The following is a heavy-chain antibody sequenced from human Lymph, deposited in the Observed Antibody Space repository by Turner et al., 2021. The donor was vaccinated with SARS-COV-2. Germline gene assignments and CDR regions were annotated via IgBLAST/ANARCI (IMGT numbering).Heavy chain of an antibody. CDR3: ARDRYSWGVLDV. CDR1: GYTFTSYD. Sequence: QVQLVQSGAGVKKPGDSVKVSCKASGYTFTSYDINWVRQATGQGLEWMGLMSYNGGNIDYAQKFQGRVTMTRNNSKSTAYIELSTLRSEDTAVYYCARDRYSWGVLDVWGQGTTVTVSS. CDR2: MSYNGGNI. D-gene: IGHD1-26*01. V-gene: IGHV1-8*01. J-gene: IGHJ6*02.